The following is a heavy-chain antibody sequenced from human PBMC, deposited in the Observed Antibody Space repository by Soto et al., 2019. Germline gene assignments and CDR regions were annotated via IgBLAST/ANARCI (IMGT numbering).Heavy chain of an antibody. Sequence: QVQLQESGPGLVKPSETLSLTCTVSGGSISSYYWSWIRQPPGKGLEWIGYIYYSGSTNYNPSLKSRVTISVDTAKNQFSLKLSSVTAAAPAVYYCARGGYYDSSGYYCLGFDPWGQGTLVTVSS. CDR2: IYYSGST. J-gene: IGHJ5*02. CDR1: GGSISSYY. D-gene: IGHD3-22*01. CDR3: ARGGYYDSSGYYCLGFDP. V-gene: IGHV4-59*01.